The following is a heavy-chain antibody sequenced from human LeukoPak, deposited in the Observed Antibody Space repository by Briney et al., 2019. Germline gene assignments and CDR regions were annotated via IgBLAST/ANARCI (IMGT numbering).Heavy chain of an antibody. CDR3: AGGYNYGSDAFDI. V-gene: IGHV4-34*01. J-gene: IGHJ3*02. D-gene: IGHD5-18*01. CDR2: LNHRGST. CDR1: GGSFSGYY. Sequence: PSETLSLTCAIYGGSFSGYYWNWIRQPPGKGLEWIGELNHRGSTNDNPSLKSRFTMSVDTSKKQFSLKLSSVTAADTAVYYCAGGYNYGSDAFDIWGQGTMVTVSS.